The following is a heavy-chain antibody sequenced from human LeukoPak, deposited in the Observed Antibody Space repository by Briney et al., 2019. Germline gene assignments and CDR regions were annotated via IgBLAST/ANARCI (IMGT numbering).Heavy chain of an antibody. Sequence: GGSLRLSCAASGFTFSSYGMHWVRQAPGKGLEWVAVIWYDGSNKYYADSVKGRFTISRDNSKNTLYLQMNSLRAEDTAVYYCAREWAYYDSSGYYLRRTGMDVWGQGTTVTVSS. CDR1: GFTFSSYG. V-gene: IGHV3-33*01. CDR3: AREWAYYDSSGYYLRRTGMDV. CDR2: IWYDGSNK. J-gene: IGHJ6*02. D-gene: IGHD3-22*01.